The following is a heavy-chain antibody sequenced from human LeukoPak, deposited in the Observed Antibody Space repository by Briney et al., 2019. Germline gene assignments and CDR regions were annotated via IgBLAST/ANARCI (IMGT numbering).Heavy chain of an antibody. Sequence: SETLSLTCAVSGGSISSGGYSWSWIRQPPGKGLEWIGEINHSGSTNYNPSLKSRVTISVDTSKNQFSLKLSSVTAADTAVYYCARERVVVTATNWFDPWGQGTLVTVSS. CDR3: ARERVVVTATNWFDP. D-gene: IGHD2-21*02. V-gene: IGHV4-30-2*01. CDR1: GGSISSGGYS. CDR2: INHSGST. J-gene: IGHJ5*02.